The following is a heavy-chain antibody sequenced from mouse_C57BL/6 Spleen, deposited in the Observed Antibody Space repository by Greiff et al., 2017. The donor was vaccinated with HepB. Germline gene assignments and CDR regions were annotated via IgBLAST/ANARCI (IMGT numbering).Heavy chain of an antibody. CDR2: INPSSGYT. J-gene: IGHJ2*01. V-gene: IGHV1-4*01. CDR3: ARENYGSSYEDY. Sequence: QVHVKQSGAELARPGASVKMSCKASGYTFTSYTMHWVKQRPGQGLEWIGYINPSSGYTKYNQKFKDKATLTADKSSSTAYMQLSSLTSEDSAVYYCARENYGSSYEDYWGQGTTLTVSS. D-gene: IGHD1-1*01. CDR1: GYTFTSYT.